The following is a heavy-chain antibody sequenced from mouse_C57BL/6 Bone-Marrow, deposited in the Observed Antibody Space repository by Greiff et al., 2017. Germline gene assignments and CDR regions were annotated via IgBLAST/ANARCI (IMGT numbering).Heavy chain of an antibody. Sequence: QVQLQQPGAELVKPGASVKLSCKASGYTFTSYWMRWVKQRPGQGLEWIGMIHPNSGSTNYNEKFKSKATLTVDKSSSTAYMQLSSLTSEDAAVYYCARHYASFAYWGQGTLVTVSA. CDR2: IHPNSGST. CDR1: GYTFTSYW. CDR3: ARHYASFAY. V-gene: IGHV1-64*01. J-gene: IGHJ3*01. D-gene: IGHD1-1*02.